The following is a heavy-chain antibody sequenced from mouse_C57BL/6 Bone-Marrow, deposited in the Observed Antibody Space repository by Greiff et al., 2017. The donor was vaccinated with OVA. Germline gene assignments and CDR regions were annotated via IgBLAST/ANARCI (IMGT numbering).Heavy chain of an antibody. CDR3: ARPLICYDYAEFAY. D-gene: IGHD2-4*01. V-gene: IGHV1-54*01. CDR2: INPGSGGT. Sequence: QVQLQQSGAELVRPGTSVKVSCKASGYAFTNYLIEWVKQRPGQGLEWIGVINPGSGGTNYNEKFKGKATLTADKSSSTAYMQLSSLTSEDSAVYFCARPLICYDYAEFAYWGQGTLVTVSA. CDR1: GYAFTNYL. J-gene: IGHJ3*01.